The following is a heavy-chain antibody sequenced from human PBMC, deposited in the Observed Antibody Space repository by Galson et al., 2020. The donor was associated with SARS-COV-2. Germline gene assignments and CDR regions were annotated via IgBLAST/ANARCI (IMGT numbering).Heavy chain of an antibody. CDR2: ISVVSGDT. D-gene: IGHD1-26*01. V-gene: IGHV1-3*01. J-gene: IGHJ4*02. CDR1: GYDFTSYD. Sequence: ASVKVSCKASGYDFTSYDTHWVRQAPGQRLEWMGWISVVSGDTKYSQKFQGRLTMTRDTSATTAYMELSSLKSEDTAIYYCARDFIGTPDYWGQGTLVTVSS. CDR3: ARDFIGTPDY.